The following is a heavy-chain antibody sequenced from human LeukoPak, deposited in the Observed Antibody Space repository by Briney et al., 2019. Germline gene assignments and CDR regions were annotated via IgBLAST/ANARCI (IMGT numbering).Heavy chain of an antibody. Sequence: SETLSLTCAVYGGSFSGYYWSWIRQPPGKGLEWIGEINHSESTNYNPSLKSRVTISVDTSKNQFSLKLSSVTAADTAVYYCAREYSGQQLGPYYYYYYGMDVWGQGTTVTVSS. CDR3: AREYSGQQLGPYYYYYYGMDV. D-gene: IGHD6-13*01. CDR2: INHSEST. J-gene: IGHJ6*02. V-gene: IGHV4-34*01. CDR1: GGSFSGYY.